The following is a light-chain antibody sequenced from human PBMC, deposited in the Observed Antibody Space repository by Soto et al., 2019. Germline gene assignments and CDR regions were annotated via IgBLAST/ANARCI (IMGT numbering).Light chain of an antibody. Sequence: QSVMTQPPSVSGAPGQSVSISCTGSSSNIGAGYDVHWYQQLPGTAPKLLIYGNSNRPSGVPDRFSGSKSGTSASLAITGLQAEDEADYYCQSYDNSLSGWVFGGGTQLTVL. CDR1: SSNIGAGYD. V-gene: IGLV1-40*01. CDR3: QSYDNSLSGWV. CDR2: GNS. J-gene: IGLJ3*02.